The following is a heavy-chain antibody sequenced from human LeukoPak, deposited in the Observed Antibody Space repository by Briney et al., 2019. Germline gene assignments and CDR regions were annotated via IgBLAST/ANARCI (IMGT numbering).Heavy chain of an antibody. CDR1: GYTFTSYG. J-gene: IGHJ4*02. CDR3: ARDKGDSSYSSGWRYYFDY. D-gene: IGHD6-19*01. V-gene: IGHV1-3*03. Sequence: ASVKVSCKASGYTFTSYGISWVRQAPGQGLEWMGWINAGNGNTKYSQEFQGRVTITRDTSASTAYMELSSLRSEDMAVYYCARDKGDSSYSSGWRYYFDYWGQGTLVTVSS. CDR2: INAGNGNT.